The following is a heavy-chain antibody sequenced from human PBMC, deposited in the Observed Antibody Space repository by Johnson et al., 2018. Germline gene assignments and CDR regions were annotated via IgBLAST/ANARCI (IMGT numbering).Heavy chain of an antibody. CDR3: AKVPIAVDDDGHYYYGMDV. J-gene: IGHJ6*02. D-gene: IGHD6-19*01. Sequence: QVQLVQSGGGVVQPGRSLRLSCAASGFTFSSYGMHWVRQDPGKGLEWVAGISYDGSNKYYADSVKGRFTISRDNSKNTLYLQMNSLRAEDTAVYYCAKVPIAVDDDGHYYYGMDVWGQGTTVTVSS. CDR2: ISYDGSNK. CDR1: GFTFSSYG. V-gene: IGHV3-30*18.